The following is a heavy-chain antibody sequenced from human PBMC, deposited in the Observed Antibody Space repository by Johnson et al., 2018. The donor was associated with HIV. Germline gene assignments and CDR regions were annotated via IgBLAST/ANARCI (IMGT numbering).Heavy chain of an antibody. Sequence: QVQLVESGGGVVQRGGSLRLACAASGFIFSSYGMHWVRQAPGKGLEWVAFIRFAGSNKFYAASVKGRFTISRDKSKNTLYLQMNSLRAEDTAVYYCARPTGWLRAFDIWGQGTMVTVSS. CDR2: IRFAGSNK. CDR3: ARPTGWLRAFDI. CDR1: GFIFSSYG. V-gene: IGHV3-30*02. J-gene: IGHJ3*02. D-gene: IGHD2-15*01.